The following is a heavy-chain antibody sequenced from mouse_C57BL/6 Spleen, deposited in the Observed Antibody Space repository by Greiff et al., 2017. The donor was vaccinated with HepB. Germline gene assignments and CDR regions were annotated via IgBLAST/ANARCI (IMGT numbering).Heavy chain of an antibody. CDR3: TTYRYHY. J-gene: IGHJ3*01. V-gene: IGHV14-4*01. CDR2: IDPENGDT. CDR1: GFNIKDDY. D-gene: IGHD1-2*01. Sequence: EVQLQQSGAELVRPGASVKLSCTASGFNIKDDYMHWVKQRPEQGLEWIGWIDPENGDTEYASKFQGKATITADTSSNTAYLQLSSLTSGDTAVYYCTTYRYHYWGQGTLVTVSA.